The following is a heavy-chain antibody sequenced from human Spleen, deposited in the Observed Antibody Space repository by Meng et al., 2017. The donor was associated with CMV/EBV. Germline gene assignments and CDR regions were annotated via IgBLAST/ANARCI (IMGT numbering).Heavy chain of an antibody. CDR1: EY. CDR3: ARGRGGYYDSSGYYVPRKYYFDY. V-gene: IGHV4-34*01. Sequence: EYGGWIRQPPGKGVEWVGEINHSGSTNNNPSLKSRVTISVDTSKNRFSLKLSSVTAADTAVYYCARGRGGYYDSSGYYVPRKYYFDYWGQGTLVTVSS. CDR2: INHSGST. J-gene: IGHJ4*02. D-gene: IGHD3-22*01.